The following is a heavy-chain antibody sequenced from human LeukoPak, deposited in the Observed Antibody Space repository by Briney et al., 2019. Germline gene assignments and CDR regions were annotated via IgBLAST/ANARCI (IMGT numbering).Heavy chain of an antibody. D-gene: IGHD3-3*01. V-gene: IGHV3-30-3*01. J-gene: IGHJ4*02. CDR3: ARVINYDFWSGQDY. CDR2: ISYDGSNK. CDR1: GFTFSSYA. Sequence: PGGSLRLFCAASGFTFSSYAMHRVRQAPGKGLEWVAVISYDGSNKYYADSVKGRFTISRDNSKNTLYLQMNSLRAEDTAVYYCARVINYDFWSGQDYWGQGTLVTVSS.